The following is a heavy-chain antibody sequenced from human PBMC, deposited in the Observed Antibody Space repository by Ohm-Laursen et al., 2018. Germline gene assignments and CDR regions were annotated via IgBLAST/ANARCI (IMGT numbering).Heavy chain of an antibody. CDR3: ARMGLEDTAMVY. CDR1: GATFGSFT. J-gene: IGHJ4*02. V-gene: IGHV1-69*02. CDR2: ISPISDVA. D-gene: IGHD5-18*01. Sequence: SSVKVSCKASGATFGSFTIAWVRQVPGQGLEWMAKISPISDVADYAQMFQGRVSISADKSTGTAFMELSSLRSEDTAVYYCARMGLEDTAMVYWGQGTLVTVSS.